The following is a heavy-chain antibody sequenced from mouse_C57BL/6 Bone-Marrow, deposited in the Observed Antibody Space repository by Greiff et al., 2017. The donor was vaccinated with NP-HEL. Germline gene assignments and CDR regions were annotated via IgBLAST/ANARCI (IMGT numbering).Heavy chain of an antibody. V-gene: IGHV2-9-1*01. CDR2: IWTGGGT. CDR1: GFSLTSYA. CDR3: ARRGFYGLYYAMDY. J-gene: IGHJ4*01. D-gene: IGHD1-1*01. Sequence: VQLQESGPGLVAPSQSLSITCTVSGFSLTSYAISWVRQPPGKGLEWLGVIWTGGGTNYNSALKSRLSISKDNSKSQVFLKMNSLQTDDTARYYCARRGFYGLYYAMDYWGQGTSVTVSS.